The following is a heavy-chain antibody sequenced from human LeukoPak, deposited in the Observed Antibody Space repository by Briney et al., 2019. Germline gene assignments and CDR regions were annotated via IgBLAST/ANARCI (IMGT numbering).Heavy chain of an antibody. CDR1: GGSISSGGYS. CDR3: ARDSGSYPLDY. D-gene: IGHD1-26*01. Sequence: QSSETLSLTCAVSGGSISSGGYSWSWIRQAPGKGLEWVSVIYSDGSTFYADSMKGRFTISRDSSKNTLSLQMNSLRAEDTAVYYCARDSGSYPLDYWGQGTLVTVSS. V-gene: IGHV3-53*01. J-gene: IGHJ4*02. CDR2: IYSDGST.